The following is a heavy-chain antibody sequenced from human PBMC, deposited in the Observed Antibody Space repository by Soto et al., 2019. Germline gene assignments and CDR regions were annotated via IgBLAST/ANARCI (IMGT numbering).Heavy chain of an antibody. CDR3: ARVRSKRKYYDILTGYLDY. V-gene: IGHV3-11*01. D-gene: IGHD3-9*01. CDR1: GFTFSDYY. Sequence: QVQLVESGGGLVKPGGSLRLSCAASGFTFSDYYMSWIRQAPGKGLEWVSYISSSGSTIYYADSVKGRFTISRDNAKNSLYLQMNSLRAENTAVYYCARVRSKRKYYDILTGYLDYWGQGTLVTVSS. CDR2: ISSSGSTI. J-gene: IGHJ4*02.